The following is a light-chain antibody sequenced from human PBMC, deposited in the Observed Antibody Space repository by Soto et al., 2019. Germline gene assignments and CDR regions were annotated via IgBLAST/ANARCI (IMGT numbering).Light chain of an antibody. CDR1: TSDLGNNP. CDR3: GTWDSGLSGMV. V-gene: IGLV1-51*01. J-gene: IGLJ2*01. CDR2: DND. Sequence: QSVLTQPPSVCAAPGQKVSISCSGSTSDLGNNPVSLFQQVPGTAPKLLIFDNDRRPSGIPGRISGSKSGTSATLGITGLQTGDEAVYYCGTWDSGLSGMVFGGGTTLTVL.